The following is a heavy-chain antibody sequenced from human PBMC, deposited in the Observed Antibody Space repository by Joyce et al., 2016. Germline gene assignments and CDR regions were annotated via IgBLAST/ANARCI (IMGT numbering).Heavy chain of an antibody. Sequence: EVQLVEYGGGLVKPGGSLRLSCAASGFTFSSYSMSWVRQAQGKGLEWVSSLSSSSSYIKYTDSVKGRFTISRDNAKNSLYLQMNSLRVEDTAVYYCARSSYTNGIFDYWGQGTLVTVSS. V-gene: IGHV3-21*01. CDR3: ARSSYTNGIFDY. J-gene: IGHJ4*02. CDR2: LSSSSSYI. CDR1: GFTFSSYS. D-gene: IGHD2-8*01.